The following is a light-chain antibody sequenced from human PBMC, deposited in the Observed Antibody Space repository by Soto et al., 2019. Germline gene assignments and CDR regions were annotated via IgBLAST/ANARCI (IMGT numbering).Light chain of an antibody. CDR3: QQRTNWPIT. V-gene: IGKV3-11*01. CDR1: QSVGSY. J-gene: IGKJ5*01. CDR2: DAS. Sequence: ETVLTQSPGTLSLSPGERATLSCRASQSVGSYLAWFQQRPGQAPRLLIYDASNRATGIPARFSGSGSGTDFTLTINSLEPEDFAAYYCQQRTNWPITFGQGTRLEIK.